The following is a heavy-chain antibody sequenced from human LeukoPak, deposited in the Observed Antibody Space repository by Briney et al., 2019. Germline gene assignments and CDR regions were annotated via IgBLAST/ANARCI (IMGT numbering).Heavy chain of an antibody. V-gene: IGHV3-23*01. CDR1: GFTFSTFG. Sequence: GGSLRLSCAASGFTFSTFGMSWVRQAPGKGLEWVSSLDGTATRTYYADSVKGRFAISRDNSKNTLYLQMNSLRAEDTAVYYCATEVVVVVTAKFAFDIWGQGTMVTVSS. CDR3: ATEVVVVVTAKFAFDI. J-gene: IGHJ3*02. D-gene: IGHD2-21*02. CDR2: LDGTATRT.